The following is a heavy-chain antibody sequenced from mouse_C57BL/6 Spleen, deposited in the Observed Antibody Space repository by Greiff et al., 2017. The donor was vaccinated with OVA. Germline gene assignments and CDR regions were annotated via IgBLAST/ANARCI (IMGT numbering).Heavy chain of an antibody. V-gene: IGHV1-7*01. CDR1: GYTFTSYW. CDR2: INPSSGYT. CDR3: AKGGYGYDGPSFAY. D-gene: IGHD2-2*01. Sequence: QVHVKQSGAELAKPGASVKLSCKASGYTFTSYWMHWVKQRPGQGLEWIGYINPSSGYTKYNQKFKDKATLTADKSSSTAYMQLSSLTYEDSAVYYCAKGGYGYDGPSFAYWGQGTLVTVSA. J-gene: IGHJ3*01.